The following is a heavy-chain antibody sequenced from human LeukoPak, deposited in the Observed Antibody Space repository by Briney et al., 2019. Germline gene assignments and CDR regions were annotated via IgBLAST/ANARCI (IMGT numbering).Heavy chain of an antibody. CDR2: IRYDGSNK. Sequence: GGSLRPSCAASGFTFSSYGMYWVRQAPGKGLEWVAFIRYDGSNKEYGDSVKGRFTISRDNSKNTLYLQMNSLRAEDTAVYYCAKMATDLYFDYWGQGTLVTVSS. CDR1: GFTFSSYG. J-gene: IGHJ4*02. CDR3: AKMATDLYFDY. V-gene: IGHV3-30*02. D-gene: IGHD5-24*01.